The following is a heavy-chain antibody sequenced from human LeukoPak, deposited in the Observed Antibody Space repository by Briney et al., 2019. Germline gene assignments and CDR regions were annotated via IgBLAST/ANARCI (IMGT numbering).Heavy chain of an antibody. CDR2: IIPIFGTA. CDR3: ARDHYGSGSYYTGCYMDV. D-gene: IGHD3-10*01. CDR1: GGTFSSYA. Sequence: GASVKVSCKASGGTFSSYATSWVRQAPGQGLEWMGGIIPIFGTANYAQKFQGRVTITADESTSTAYMELSSLRSEDTAVYYCARDHYGSGSYYTGCYMDVWGKGTTVTISS. V-gene: IGHV1-69*13. J-gene: IGHJ6*03.